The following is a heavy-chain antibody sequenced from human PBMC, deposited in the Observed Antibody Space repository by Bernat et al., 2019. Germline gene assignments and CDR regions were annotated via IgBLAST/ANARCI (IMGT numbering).Heavy chain of an antibody. J-gene: IGHJ3*02. Sequence: QVQLVQSGAEVKKPGASVKVSCKASGYTFTSYGISWVRQAPGQGLEWMGWISAYNGNTNYAQKLQGRVTMTTDTSTSTAYMELRSLRSDDTAVYYCAREHRSRVLVVPDDAFDIWGQGTMVTVSS. CDR1: GYTFTSYG. V-gene: IGHV1-18*01. D-gene: IGHD2-8*02. CDR3: AREHRSRVLVVPDDAFDI. CDR2: ISAYNGNT.